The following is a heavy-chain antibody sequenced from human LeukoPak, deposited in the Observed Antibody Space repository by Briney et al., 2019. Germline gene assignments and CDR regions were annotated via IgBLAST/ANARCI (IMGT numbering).Heavy chain of an antibody. CDR2: IYYSGST. D-gene: IGHD3-10*01. CDR3: ARRADGSGSYYPGWLDP. J-gene: IGHJ5*02. V-gene: IGHV4-59*08. CDR1: GGSISSYY. Sequence: SETLSLTCTVSGGSISSYYWSWIRQPPGKGLEWIGYIYYSGSTNYNPSLKSRVTISVDTSKNQFSLKLSSVTAADTAVYYSARRADGSGSYYPGWLDPWGQGTLVTVSS.